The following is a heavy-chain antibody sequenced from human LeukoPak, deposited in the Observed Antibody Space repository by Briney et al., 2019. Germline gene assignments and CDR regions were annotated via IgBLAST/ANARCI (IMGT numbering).Heavy chain of an antibody. V-gene: IGHV4-59*01. D-gene: IGHD2-8*02. CDR1: GGSIKDYF. CDR2: LSYISIT. J-gene: IGHJ4*02. Sequence: PSQTLSPTCTVSGGSIKDYFWSWLRQPPGKGLDWLGGLSYISITNYNPSLKSRVPISLHRSASHFFLKLTSVPAADTAVYYCARVATAFYGHALAYRPYWFFHYWGQGTLVTVSS. CDR3: ARVATAFYGHALAYRPYWFFHY.